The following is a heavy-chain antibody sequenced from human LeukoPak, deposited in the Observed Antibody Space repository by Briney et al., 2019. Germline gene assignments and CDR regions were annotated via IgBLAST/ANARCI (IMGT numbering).Heavy chain of an antibody. D-gene: IGHD3-22*01. CDR3: ASHRYYDSSGYLGGAFDI. CDR1: GGSISSGGYY. J-gene: IGHJ3*02. CDR2: IYYSGST. V-gene: IGHV4-31*03. Sequence: SQTLSLTCTVSGGSISSGGYYWSWIRQHPGKGLEWIGYIYYSGSTYYNPSLKSRVTISVDTSKNQFSLKLSSVTAADTALYYCASHRYYDSSGYLGGAFDIWGQGTMVTVSS.